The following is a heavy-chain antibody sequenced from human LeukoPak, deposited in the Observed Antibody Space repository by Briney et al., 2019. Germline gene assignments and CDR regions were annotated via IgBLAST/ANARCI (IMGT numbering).Heavy chain of an antibody. CDR3: ARQSSTYYYDSSGYGDAFDI. V-gene: IGHV4-59*08. CDR1: GGSISSYY. Sequence: PSETLSLTCTVSGGSISSYYWSWIRQPPGKGLEWIGYIYYSGSTNYNPSLKSRVTISVDTSKNQFSLKLSSVTAADTAVYYCARQSSTYYYDSSGYGDAFDIWGQGTMVTVSS. CDR2: IYYSGST. J-gene: IGHJ3*02. D-gene: IGHD3-22*01.